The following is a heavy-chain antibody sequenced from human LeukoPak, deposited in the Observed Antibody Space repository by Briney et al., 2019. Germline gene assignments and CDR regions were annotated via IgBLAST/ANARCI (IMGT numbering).Heavy chain of an antibody. CDR2: ISWNSGSI. CDR1: GFTFDDYA. D-gene: IGHD3-22*01. Sequence: GGSLRLSCAASGFTFDDYAMHWVRQAPGKGLEWVSGISWNSGSIGYADSVKGRFTISRDNSKNTLYLRMNSLRAEDTAVYYCVKAGSQLWGYDSNGYFPYYWGQGTLVTVSS. V-gene: IGHV3-9*01. CDR3: VKAGSQLWGYDSNGYFPYY. J-gene: IGHJ4*02.